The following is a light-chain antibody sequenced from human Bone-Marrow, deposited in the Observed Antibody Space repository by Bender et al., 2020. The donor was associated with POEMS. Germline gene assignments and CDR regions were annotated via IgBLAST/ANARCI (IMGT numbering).Light chain of an antibody. Sequence: QSALTQPRSVSGSRGQSVTISCTGSSSNTGSGYDINWYQHLPGTAPKLLIYGYNNRPSGVPDRFSGSKSGTSASLAITGVQAEDEGVYFCQSYDNSLGGWVFGGGTKLTVL. V-gene: IGLV1-40*01. CDR1: SSNTGSGYD. J-gene: IGLJ3*02. CDR3: QSYDNSLGGWV. CDR2: GYN.